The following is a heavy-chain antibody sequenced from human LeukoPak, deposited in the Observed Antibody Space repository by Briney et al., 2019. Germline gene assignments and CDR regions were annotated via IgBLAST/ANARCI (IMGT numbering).Heavy chain of an antibody. V-gene: IGHV5-10-1*01. CDR3: ARHAKAYGSSCDY. Sequence: EASLRISCKGSGYSFTTYWISWVRQMPGKGLEWMGRIDPSDSYTNYSPSFQGHVTISADKSFSTAYLQWTSLKASDTAMYYCARHAKAYGSSCDYWGQGTLVTVSS. J-gene: IGHJ4*02. D-gene: IGHD6-13*01. CDR2: IDPSDSYT. CDR1: GYSFTTYW.